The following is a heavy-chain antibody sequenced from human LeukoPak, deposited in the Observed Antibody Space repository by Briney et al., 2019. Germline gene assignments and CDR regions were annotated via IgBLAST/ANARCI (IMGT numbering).Heavy chain of an antibody. CDR3: ARESLSGTYFVDY. D-gene: IGHD1-26*01. J-gene: IGHJ4*02. V-gene: IGHV3-66*01. CDR1: GFTVNTNY. CDR2: IYAGGST. Sequence: GRSLRLSCAASGFTVNTNYMSWVRQAPGKGLEWVSVIYAGGSTYYADSVKGRFTISRNNVKNTVYLQMNTLRAEDTAMYYCARESLSGTYFVDYWGQGTQVTVSS.